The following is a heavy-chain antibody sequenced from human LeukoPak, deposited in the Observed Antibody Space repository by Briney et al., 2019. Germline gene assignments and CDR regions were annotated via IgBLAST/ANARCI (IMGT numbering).Heavy chain of an antibody. CDR2: ISYDGSNK. J-gene: IGHJ4*02. CDR1: GFTFSSYG. V-gene: IGHV3-30*03. D-gene: IGHD3-10*01. Sequence: GGSLRLSCAASGFTFSSYGMHWVRQAPGKGLGWVAVISYDGSNKYYADSVKGRFTISRDNSKNTLYLQMNSLRAEDAAVYYCAIGTYYYGSGSYVWGQGTLVTVSS. CDR3: AIGTYYYGSGSYV.